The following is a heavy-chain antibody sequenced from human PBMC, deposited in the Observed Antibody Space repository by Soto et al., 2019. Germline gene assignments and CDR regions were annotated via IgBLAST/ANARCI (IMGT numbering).Heavy chain of an antibody. V-gene: IGHV1-18*01. J-gene: IGHJ6*02. CDR3: ARGGYYDNTWGKLSHYGLDV. CDR1: GYTFIRYG. D-gene: IGHD3-16*01. CDR2: ISPYNDYT. Sequence: QVQLVQSAGEVKKPGASVKVSCKASGYTFIRYGITWVRQAPGQGLEWMGWISPYNDYTIYAQKLQGRVTMTTDTSRRTFYRDLRSLNSDDTAVYYCARGGYYDNTWGKLSHYGLDVWGQGTSVTVSS.